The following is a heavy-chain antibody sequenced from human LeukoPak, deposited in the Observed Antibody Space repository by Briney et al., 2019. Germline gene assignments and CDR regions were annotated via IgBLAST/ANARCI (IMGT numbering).Heavy chain of an antibody. Sequence: ASVTVSCKASGYTFINYYMHWVRQAPGQGLEWMGIINPSGGSTSYAQKFQGRVTMTRDTSTSTVDMELSSLRFEDTAVYYCAGEAYGSGRRLGMDVWGQGTTVTVSS. J-gene: IGHJ6*02. CDR3: AGEAYGSGRRLGMDV. V-gene: IGHV1-46*01. D-gene: IGHD3-10*01. CDR1: GYTFINYY. CDR2: INPSGGST.